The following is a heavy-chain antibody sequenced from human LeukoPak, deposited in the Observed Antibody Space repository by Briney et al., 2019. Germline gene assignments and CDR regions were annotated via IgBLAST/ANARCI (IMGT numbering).Heavy chain of an antibody. V-gene: IGHV3-48*02. CDR2: ITASGTAI. D-gene: IGHD1-26*01. Sequence: GGSLRLSCAASGFTFSSYSMNWVRQAPGKGLEWVSHITASGTAIFYADSVKGRFTISRDNAKNSLYLQMNSLRDEDTAVYYCASSGSYRFDYWGQGTLVTVSS. CDR3: ASSGSYRFDY. CDR1: GFTFSSYS. J-gene: IGHJ4*02.